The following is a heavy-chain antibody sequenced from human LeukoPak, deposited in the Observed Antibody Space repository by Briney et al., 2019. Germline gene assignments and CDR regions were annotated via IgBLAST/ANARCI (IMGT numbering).Heavy chain of an antibody. CDR3: AKSSDDRLRLPRAEYPHYVWGAAGAIDY. CDR1: GFTFSSYA. D-gene: IGHD3-16*01. V-gene: IGHV3-23*01. CDR2: IIGGVGST. Sequence: GGSLRLSCAASGFTFSSYAMNWVSQATGEGLEWVSYIIGGVGSTIYADSVKGRFTISRDNSTNALYLQMNSLRAEDTAVYYCAKSSDDRLRLPRAEYPHYVWGAAGAIDYWGQGALVTVSS. J-gene: IGHJ4*02.